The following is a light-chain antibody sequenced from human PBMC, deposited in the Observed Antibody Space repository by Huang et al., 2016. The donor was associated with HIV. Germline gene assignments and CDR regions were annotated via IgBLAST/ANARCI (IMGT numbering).Light chain of an antibody. V-gene: IGKV1-27*01. J-gene: IGKJ3*01. CDR2: ASS. CDR1: QGISNH. CDR3: QKYDSAPRT. Sequence: DIQMTQSPSSLSASVGDRVTIPCRASQGISNHLAWYQQKPGQAPKLLVYASSALRSGVPSRFSGSGSGTEFTLTISSLQAEEVATYFCQKYDSAPRTFGPGTKVEIK.